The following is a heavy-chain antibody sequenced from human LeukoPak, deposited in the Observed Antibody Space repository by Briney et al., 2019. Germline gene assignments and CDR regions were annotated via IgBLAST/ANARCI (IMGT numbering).Heavy chain of an antibody. Sequence: GRSLRLSCATSGFSFNNDWMDWVRQAPGKGLEWVANINQDGSEKNCLDSVKGRFTISRDNAQNSLYLQMNGLRVEDTAVYYCTRRLDEWGQGTLVTVSS. J-gene: IGHJ4*02. D-gene: IGHD3-16*01. CDR3: TRRLDE. CDR1: GFSFNNDW. CDR2: INQDGSEK. V-gene: IGHV3-7*01.